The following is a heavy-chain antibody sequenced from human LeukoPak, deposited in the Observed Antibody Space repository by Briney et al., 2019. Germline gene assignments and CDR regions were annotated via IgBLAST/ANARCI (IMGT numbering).Heavy chain of an antibody. Sequence: PSETLSLTYAVSGGSISSGGYSWSWIRQPPGKGLERIGYIYYSGSTYYNPSLKSRVTISVDTSKNQFSLKLSSVTAADTAVYYCASNSGYYSYFQHWGQGTLVTVSS. CDR3: ASNSGYYSYFQH. D-gene: IGHD3-22*01. CDR1: GGSISSGGYS. V-gene: IGHV4-30-4*07. CDR2: IYYSGST. J-gene: IGHJ1*01.